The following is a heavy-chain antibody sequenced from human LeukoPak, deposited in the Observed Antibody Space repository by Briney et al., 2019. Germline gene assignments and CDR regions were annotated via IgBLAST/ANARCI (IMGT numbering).Heavy chain of an antibody. Sequence: PGGSLRLSCVASGFTFSNYGMNWVRQAPGKGLEWVSAISGTGGSTYYADSVKGRFTISRDNSKNTLYLQMNSLRAEDTAVYYCAKSHYDFWSGYPDLDYWGQGTLVTVSS. D-gene: IGHD3-3*01. CDR2: ISGTGGST. V-gene: IGHV3-23*01. J-gene: IGHJ4*02. CDR3: AKSHYDFWSGYPDLDY. CDR1: GFTFSNYG.